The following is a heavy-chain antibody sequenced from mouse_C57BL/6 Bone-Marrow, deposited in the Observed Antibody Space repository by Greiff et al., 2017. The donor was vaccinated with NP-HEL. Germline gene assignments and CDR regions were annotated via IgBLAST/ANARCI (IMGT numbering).Heavy chain of an antibody. Sequence: EVQRVESGGGLVQPKGTLKLSCAASGFSFNTYAMNWVRQAPGKGLEWVARIRSKSNNYATYYADSVKDRFTISRDDSESMLYLQMNNLKTEDTAMYYCVRQGGSIYYGPWFAYWGQGTLVTVSA. CDR3: VRQGGSIYYGPWFAY. V-gene: IGHV10-1*01. CDR2: IRSKSNNYAT. J-gene: IGHJ3*01. CDR1: GFSFNTYA. D-gene: IGHD2-1*01.